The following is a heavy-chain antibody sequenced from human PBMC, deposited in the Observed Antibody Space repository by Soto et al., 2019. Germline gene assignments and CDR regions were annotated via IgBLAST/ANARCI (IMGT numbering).Heavy chain of an antibody. D-gene: IGHD3-3*01. V-gene: IGHV1-8*01. CDR3: ARDRKVAGFWSSYPRWFDP. J-gene: IGHJ5*02. CDR1: GYTFTRYD. Sequence: QVQLVQSGAEVKKPGASVTVSCKASGYTFTRYDIIWVRQATGQGLEWMGWMNPNSGNTGYAQKFQGRVTMTRNTSISTAYMELSSLRSEDTAVYYCARDRKVAGFWSSYPRWFDPWGQGTLVTVSS. CDR2: MNPNSGNT.